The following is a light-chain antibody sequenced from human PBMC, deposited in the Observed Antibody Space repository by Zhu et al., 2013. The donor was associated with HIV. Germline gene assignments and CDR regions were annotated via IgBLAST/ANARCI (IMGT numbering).Light chain of an antibody. J-gene: IGLJ1*01. CDR2: EVN. V-gene: IGLV2-8*01. CDR1: SSDVGGYNY. Sequence: QSALTQPPSASGSPGQSVTISCTGTSSDVGGYNYVSWYQQHPGKAPKLIIYEVNKRPSGIPDRFSGSRFGNMASLTVSGLQAEDEADYYCGTYAGSDFYVFGTGTKVTVL. CDR3: GTYAGSDFYV.